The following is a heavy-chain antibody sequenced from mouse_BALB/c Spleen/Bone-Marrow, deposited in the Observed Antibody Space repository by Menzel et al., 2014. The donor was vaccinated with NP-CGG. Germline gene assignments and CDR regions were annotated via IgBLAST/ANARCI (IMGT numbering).Heavy chain of an antibody. D-gene: IGHD2-14*01. CDR1: GYTFTNSW. Sequence: VKLQESGSVLVRPGASVKLSCKASGYTFTNSWIHWAKQRPGQGLEWIGEIHPNSGNTNFNEKFKVKATLTVGTSSSTAYVDLSSLTAEDSAVYYCARHHRYAYYFDYWGQGTTLTVSS. J-gene: IGHJ2*01. CDR2: IHPNSGNT. V-gene: IGHV1S130*01. CDR3: ARHHRYAYYFDY.